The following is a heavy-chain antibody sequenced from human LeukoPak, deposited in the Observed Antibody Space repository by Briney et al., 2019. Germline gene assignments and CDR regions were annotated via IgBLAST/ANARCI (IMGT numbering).Heavy chain of an antibody. CDR3: ARSGYSSSPFYYYYYGIDV. V-gene: IGHV3-48*01. CDR2: ISSSSSTI. CDR1: GFTFSSYS. Sequence: GGSLRLSCAASGFTFSSYSMNWVRQAPGKGLEWVSYISSSSSTIYYADSVKGRFTISRDNAKNSLYLQMNSLRAEDTAVYYCARSGYSSSPFYYYYYGIDVWGQGTTVTVSS. J-gene: IGHJ6*02. D-gene: IGHD6-13*01.